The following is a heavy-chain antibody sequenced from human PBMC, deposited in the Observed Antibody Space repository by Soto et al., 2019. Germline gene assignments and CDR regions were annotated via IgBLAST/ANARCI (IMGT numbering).Heavy chain of an antibody. CDR1: GYSFTSYW. CDR2: IYPGDSDT. Sequence: GESLKISCKGSGYSFTSYWIGWVRQMPGKGLEWMGIIYPGDSDTRYSPSFQGQVTISADKSISTAYLQWSSLKASDTAMYYCARHVGDTHYYYYYGMDVWGQGTTVTVS. V-gene: IGHV5-51*01. CDR3: ARHVGDTHYYYYYGMDV. J-gene: IGHJ6*02. D-gene: IGHD1-26*01.